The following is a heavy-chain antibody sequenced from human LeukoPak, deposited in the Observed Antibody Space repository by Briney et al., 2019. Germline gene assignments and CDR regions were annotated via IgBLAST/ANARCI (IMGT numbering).Heavy chain of an antibody. CDR3: ARGTYYYDSSGYSYSPTFGY. V-gene: IGHV3-64*01. J-gene: IGHJ4*02. D-gene: IGHD3-22*01. CDR2: ISSNGGST. CDR1: GFTFSSYA. Sequence: GGSLRLSCAASGFTFSSYAMHWVRQAPGKGLEYVSAISSNGGSTYYANSVKGRFTISRDNSKNTLYLQMGSLRAEDMAVYYCARGTYYYDSSGYSYSPTFGYWGQGTLVTVSS.